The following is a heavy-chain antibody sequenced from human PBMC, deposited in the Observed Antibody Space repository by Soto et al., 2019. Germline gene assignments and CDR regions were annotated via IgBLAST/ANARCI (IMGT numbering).Heavy chain of an antibody. CDR3: ARRWGYDAFDF. Sequence: QVQLVESGGGVVQPGRSLRLSCAVSGFTFSTYGMHWVRQAPGMGLEWVAVIWYDGSNKYYADSVKGRFTISRDNSKNTLYLQLNSLRAEDTALYYRARRWGYDAFDFWGQGTLVTVSS. V-gene: IGHV3-33*01. J-gene: IGHJ3*01. CDR2: IWYDGSNK. CDR1: GFTFSTYG. D-gene: IGHD3-16*01.